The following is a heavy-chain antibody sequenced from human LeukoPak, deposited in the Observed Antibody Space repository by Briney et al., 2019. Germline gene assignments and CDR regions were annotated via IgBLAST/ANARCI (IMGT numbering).Heavy chain of an antibody. D-gene: IGHD6-6*01. J-gene: IGHJ3*02. Sequence: ASVKVSCKASGGTFSRYAISWVRQAAGQEREWMGGIIPIFGTANYAQKFQGRVTITTDESTNTAYMELSSLRSEDTAVYYCAREYSSYDAFDIWGQGTMVTVSS. CDR1: GGTFSRYA. CDR3: AREYSSYDAFDI. CDR2: IIPIFGTA. V-gene: IGHV1-69*05.